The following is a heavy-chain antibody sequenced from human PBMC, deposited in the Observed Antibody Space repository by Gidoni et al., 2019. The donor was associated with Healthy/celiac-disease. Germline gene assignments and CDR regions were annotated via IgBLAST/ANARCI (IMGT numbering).Heavy chain of an antibody. D-gene: IGHD3-10*01. CDR2: ISYDGSNK. CDR3: AKDGGSGITGAFDI. CDR1: GCTFSSYG. J-gene: IGHJ3*02. V-gene: IGHV3-30*18. Sequence: QVQLVESGGGVVQPGRSLRLSCAASGCTFSSYGMHWVRQAPGKGLEWVAVISYDGSNKYYADAVKGRFTISRDNSKNTLYLQMNSLRAEDTAVYYCAKDGGSGITGAFDIWGQGTMVTVSS.